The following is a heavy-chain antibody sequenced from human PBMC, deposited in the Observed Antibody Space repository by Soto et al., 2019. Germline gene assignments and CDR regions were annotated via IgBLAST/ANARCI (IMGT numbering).Heavy chain of an antibody. CDR1: GFTFSSYW. Sequence: EVQIVESGGGLVQPGGSLRLSCAASGFTFSSYWMHWVRQAPGKGLVWVSRINSGGSSTSYADSVKGRFTISRDNAKNTLYVQMNTLIPEDTALYYCVRTGLEVPAATRDDYFGQVTLVTV. CDR3: VRTGLEVPAATRDDY. V-gene: IGHV3-74*01. CDR2: INSGGSST. J-gene: IGHJ4*02. D-gene: IGHD2-2*01.